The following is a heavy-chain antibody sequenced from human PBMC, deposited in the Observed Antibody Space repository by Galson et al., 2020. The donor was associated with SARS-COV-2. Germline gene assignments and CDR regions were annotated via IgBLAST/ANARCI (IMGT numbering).Heavy chain of an antibody. CDR3: ARDKNSGRSGFFEF. V-gene: IGHV4-39*07. Sequence: NPSETLSLTCTVSGDSISSASYFWGWLRQPPGKGLEWIGTIYHNGNTYYNPSLKSRVTISIDTSKNQYSLSLSSVTAADTALYFCARDKNSGRSGFFEFWGQGSLVTVSS. CDR2: IYHNGNT. J-gene: IGHJ4*02. D-gene: IGHD1-26*01. CDR1: GDSISSASYF.